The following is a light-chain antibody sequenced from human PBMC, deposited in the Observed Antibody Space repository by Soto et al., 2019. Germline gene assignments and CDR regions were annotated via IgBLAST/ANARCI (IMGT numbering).Light chain of an antibody. V-gene: IGLV1-40*01. CDR1: SSNVGAGFD. CDR2: GNN. CDR3: QSYDSSRSVL. J-gene: IGLJ2*01. Sequence: QSLLPQPPSVSWAPGHRVTISCTGSSSNVGAGFDVHWYQQLPGTAPKLLIYGNNNRPSGVPDRFSGSKSDTSASLAITGVQAEDQADYYCQSYDSSRSVLFGGGTQLTVL.